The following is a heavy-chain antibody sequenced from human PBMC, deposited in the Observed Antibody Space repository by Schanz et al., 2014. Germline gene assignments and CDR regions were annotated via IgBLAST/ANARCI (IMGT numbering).Heavy chain of an antibody. Sequence: EVQLVESGGGWVQPGGSLRLSCAASGFTFSSNSMNWVRQAPGKGLEWISYIGSSSSRIDHADSVKGRFTISRDNAKNSLYLQMNTLRAEDTAVYYCARGGPAYYFDDWGQGTLVTVSS. J-gene: IGHJ4*02. CDR2: IGSSSSRI. CDR3: ARGGPAYYFDD. CDR1: GFTFSSNS. V-gene: IGHV3-48*01.